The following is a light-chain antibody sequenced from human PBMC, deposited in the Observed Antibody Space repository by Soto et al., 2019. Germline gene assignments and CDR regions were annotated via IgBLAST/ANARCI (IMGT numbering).Light chain of an antibody. J-gene: IGKJ2*01. CDR1: QSVRTTV. Sequence: IVMRQSPATLSVSPGQRATLSCRASQSVRTTVAWYHQRPGQAPRLLIYGASSRATGIPNRFSGSGSGTDFTLTISRLEPEDFAVYYCQQYGGSPRYTFGQGTKVDIK. V-gene: IGKV3-20*01. CDR2: GAS. CDR3: QQYGGSPRYT.